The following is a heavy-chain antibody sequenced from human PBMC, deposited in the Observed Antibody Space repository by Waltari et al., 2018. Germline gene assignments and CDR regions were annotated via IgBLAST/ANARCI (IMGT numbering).Heavy chain of an antibody. CDR1: GGPFSTTA. J-gene: IGHJ6*02. CDR3: ARSGESAAGTMDV. Sequence: HVQLVQSAAEVKKPGSSVTVSCTASGGPFSTTAISWVRQAPGQGFEWMGTVIPIYATRNHAQKFQHRVTMTTDESTSTAYMALSSLTSDDTAVYYCARSGESAAGTMDVWGQGTTVTVSS. V-gene: IGHV1-69*05. D-gene: IGHD6-13*01. CDR2: VIPIYATR.